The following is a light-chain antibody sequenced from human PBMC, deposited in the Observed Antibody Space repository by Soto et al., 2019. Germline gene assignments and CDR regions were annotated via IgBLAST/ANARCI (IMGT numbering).Light chain of an antibody. CDR3: QXYSTWHRT. V-gene: IGKV3-15*01. CDR2: HSS. Sequence: IVMTQSPGTLSLSAGDRATLFCRSSQSISTHLAWYQQRPGQAPRLLIYHSSTRATGVQTRFSGSGSGTDFNITINSLQSEDIAVYYCQXYSTWHRTFGQGTKV. J-gene: IGKJ1*01. CDR1: QSISTH.